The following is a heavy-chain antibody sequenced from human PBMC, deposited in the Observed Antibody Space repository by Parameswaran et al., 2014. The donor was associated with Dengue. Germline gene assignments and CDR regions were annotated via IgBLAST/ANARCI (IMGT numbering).Heavy chain of an antibody. D-gene: IGHD2-2*02. Sequence: WIRQPPGKGLEWIGYVYYTGSTSYNPSLKSRVTISLDTSKNQFSLKLSSVTAADTAVYYCARHLGIYTKGVGMDVWGQGTTVTVSS. J-gene: IGHJ6*02. CDR2: VYYTGST. V-gene: IGHV4-59*08. CDR3: ARHLGIYTKGVGMDV.